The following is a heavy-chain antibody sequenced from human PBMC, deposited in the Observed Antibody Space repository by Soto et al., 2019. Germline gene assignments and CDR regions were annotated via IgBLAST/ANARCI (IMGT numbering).Heavy chain of an antibody. Sequence: EVEVLESGGGLVQPGGSLRLSCAASGFTFSAYVMSWVRQAPGKGLEWVSSITSSGGGTYYADSVKGRFTVCRDNSKNTVYLQMNSLRDEDTAVYYCAKLTAAWGQGTLVTVSS. CDR3: AKLTAA. V-gene: IGHV3-23*01. CDR1: GFTFSAYV. J-gene: IGHJ4*02. D-gene: IGHD6-13*01. CDR2: ITSSGGGT.